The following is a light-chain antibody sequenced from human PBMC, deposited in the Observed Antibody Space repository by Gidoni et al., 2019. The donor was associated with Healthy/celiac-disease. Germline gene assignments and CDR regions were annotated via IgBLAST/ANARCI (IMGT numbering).Light chain of an antibody. CDR2: WAS. CDR1: QSVLYSSNNKNY. J-gene: IGKJ5*01. CDR3: QQYYSTPIT. V-gene: IGKV4-1*01. Sequence: DIVMTQSPDSLAVSLGERATINCKSSQSVLYSSNNKNYLAWYQQKPRQPPKLLIYWASTREYGVPDRFSGSGSGTDFTLTISSLQAEDVATYYCQQYYSTPITFGQGTRLEIK.